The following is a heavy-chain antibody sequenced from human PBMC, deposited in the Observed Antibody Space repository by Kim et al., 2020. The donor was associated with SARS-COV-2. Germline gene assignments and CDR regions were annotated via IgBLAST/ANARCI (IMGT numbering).Heavy chain of an antibody. V-gene: IGHV6-1*01. J-gene: IGHJ4*02. CDR1: GDSVSSNTAA. CDR2: TYYRSRWYD. Sequence: SQTLSLTCAISGDSVSSNTAAWNWIRQSPSRGLEWLGRTYYRSRWYDDYAPSVKSRMTISADTSKNQFSVQLNSVTPEDTAVYYCARDSYRTGRFDYWGQGNLVTVSA. CDR3: ARDSYRTGRFDY. D-gene: IGHD3-16*02.